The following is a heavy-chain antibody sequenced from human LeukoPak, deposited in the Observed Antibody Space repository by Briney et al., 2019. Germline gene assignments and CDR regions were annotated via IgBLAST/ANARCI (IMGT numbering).Heavy chain of an antibody. CDR2: IYYSGST. J-gene: IGHJ5*02. CDR1: GGSISSYY. Sequence: PSETLSLTCTVSGGSISSYYWSWIRQPPGKGLEWIGYIYYSGSTNYNPSLKSRVTISVDTSKNQFSQKLSSVTAADTAVYYCARKRADAFDPWGQGTLVTVSP. V-gene: IGHV4-59*01. D-gene: IGHD5-24*01. CDR3: ARKRADAFDP.